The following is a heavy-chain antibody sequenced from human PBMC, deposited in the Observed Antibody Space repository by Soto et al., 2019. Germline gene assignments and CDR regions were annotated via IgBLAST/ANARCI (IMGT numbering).Heavy chain of an antibody. V-gene: IGHV4-34*01. Sequence: SETLSLTCAVYGGSFSGYYWSWIRQPPGKGLEWIGEINHSGSTNYNPSLKSRVTISVDTSKNQFSLKLSSVTAADTAVYYCARVFDYYGSGSYYERFDYWGQGTLVTVSS. J-gene: IGHJ4*02. CDR1: GGSFSGYY. CDR3: ARVFDYYGSGSYYERFDY. CDR2: INHSGST. D-gene: IGHD3-10*01.